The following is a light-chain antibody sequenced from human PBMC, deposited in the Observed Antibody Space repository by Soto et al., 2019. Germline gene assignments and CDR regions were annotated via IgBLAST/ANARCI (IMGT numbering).Light chain of an antibody. Sequence: AIQMTQSPSSLSASVGDRVTITCRASQGIGNELGWYQQRPGKAPKLLIYAASSLQSEVPSRFSGSGSGTDFTLTISSLQPEDFATYYCLQDYNYPYTFGQGTKLEIK. V-gene: IGKV1-6*01. J-gene: IGKJ2*01. CDR3: LQDYNYPYT. CDR2: AAS. CDR1: QGIGNE.